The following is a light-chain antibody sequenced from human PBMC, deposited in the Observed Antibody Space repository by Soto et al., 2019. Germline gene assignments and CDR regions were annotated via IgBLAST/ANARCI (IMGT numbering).Light chain of an antibody. V-gene: IGKV3-11*01. CDR1: QSVASY. J-gene: IGKJ5*01. CDR2: DAS. CDR3: QQRTHWPIT. Sequence: EIVLTQSPANLSLSPGERATLSCRASQSVASYLAWYQQKPGQAPRLLMSDASMRATGIPARFSGSGSGTDFTLTISSLEPEDFAVYYCQQRTHWPITFGQGTRLEIK.